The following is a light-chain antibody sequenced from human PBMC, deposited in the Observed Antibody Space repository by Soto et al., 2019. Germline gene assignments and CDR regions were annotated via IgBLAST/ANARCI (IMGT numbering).Light chain of an antibody. V-gene: IGKV1-39*01. CDR2: GAS. CDR1: QSISTY. CDR3: QQSSSNLLT. J-gene: IGKJ4*01. Sequence: IQMTQSPSSLSASVGDRVTISCRASQSISTYLNWYQQKPGKAPNLLIYGASRLQSGMPSRFSGSASGTDFTLTISSLQPEDFATYYCQQSSSNLLTFGGGTKVDIK.